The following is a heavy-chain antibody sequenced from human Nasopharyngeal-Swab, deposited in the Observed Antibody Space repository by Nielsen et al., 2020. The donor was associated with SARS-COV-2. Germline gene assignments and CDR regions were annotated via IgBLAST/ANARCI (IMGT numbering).Heavy chain of an antibody. Sequence: GESLKISCAASGFTFSRYSMHWVRQAPGKGLEWVAVISSDGSDKYDADSVKGRFTISRDNSKNTLYLQMNSLRDEDTAVYYCATALGDTAVAVYWGQGTLVTVSS. CDR2: ISSDGSDK. CDR3: ATALGDTAVAVY. CDR1: GFTFSRYS. J-gene: IGHJ4*02. V-gene: IGHV3-30*04. D-gene: IGHD6-19*01.